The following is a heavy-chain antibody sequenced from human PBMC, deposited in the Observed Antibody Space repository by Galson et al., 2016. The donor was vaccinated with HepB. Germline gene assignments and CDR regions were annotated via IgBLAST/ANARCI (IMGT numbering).Heavy chain of an antibody. CDR3: AKGNIVQVPAASYA. V-gene: IGHV3-23*01. J-gene: IGHJ5*02. CDR2: ISGSGDTT. CDR1: GFSFSSYA. Sequence: SLRLSCAASGFSFSSYAMSWVRQAPGKGLEWVSSISGSGDTTYDADAVRGRFTISRDNSRNTLSLQMDSLRAEDSAIYYCAKGNIVQVPAASYAWGQGALVTVSS. D-gene: IGHD2-2*01.